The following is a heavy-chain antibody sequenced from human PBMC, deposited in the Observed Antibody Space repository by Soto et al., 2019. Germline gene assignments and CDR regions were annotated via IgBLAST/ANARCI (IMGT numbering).Heavy chain of an antibody. D-gene: IGHD3-9*01. CDR2: IYYSGST. CDR1: GGSVSSSDND. J-gene: IGHJ6*02. V-gene: IGHV4-61*08. CDR3: ARGPGVLRYFDWPRIDV. Sequence: SETLSLTCSVSGGSVSSSDNDWSWIRLPPGKGLEWIGYIYYSGSTKYNPSLKSRVTISVDTSKKQFSLKLSSVTAADTAVYYCARGPGVLRYFDWPRIDVWGQGTTVTVSS.